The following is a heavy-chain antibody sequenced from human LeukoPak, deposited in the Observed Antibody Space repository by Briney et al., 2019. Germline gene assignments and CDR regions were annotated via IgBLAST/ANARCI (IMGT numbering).Heavy chain of an antibody. J-gene: IGHJ4*02. CDR2: IFYTGNT. CDR3: ARHGPSMVRGAIVGYFDS. V-gene: IGHV4-39*01. Sequence: SETLSLTCSVSGASVRSSTHHWGWIRQSPGKGPEWIGSIFYTGNTFYTPSLESRVTLFVDTSKNQFSLKLRSVTAADTAVYSCARHGPSMVRGAIVGYFDSWGQGTLVTVSS. CDR1: GASVRSSTHH. D-gene: IGHD3-10*01.